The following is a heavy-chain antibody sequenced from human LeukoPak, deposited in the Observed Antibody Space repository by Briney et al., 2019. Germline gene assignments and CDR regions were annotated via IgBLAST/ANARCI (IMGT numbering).Heavy chain of an antibody. CDR1: GGSFSGYY. CDR2: INHSGST. Sequence: SETLSLTCAVYGGSFSGYYWSWIRQPPGKGLEWIGEINHSGSTNYNPSLKSRVTISVDTSKNQFSLKLISVTAADTAVYYCARYQRLHYYYYYGMDVWGQGTTVTVSS. CDR3: ARYQRLHYYYYYGMDV. J-gene: IGHJ6*02. D-gene: IGHD6-25*01. V-gene: IGHV4-34*01.